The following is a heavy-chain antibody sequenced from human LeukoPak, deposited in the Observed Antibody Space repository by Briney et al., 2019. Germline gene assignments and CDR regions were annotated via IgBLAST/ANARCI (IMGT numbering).Heavy chain of an antibody. CDR2: ISSSGDNT. D-gene: IGHD3-22*01. Sequence: GGPLRLSCAASGFTFRSYAMSWVRQTPGKGLEWVSAISSSGDNTFYADSVKGRFTISRDNSKNTLYLQMNSLRAEDTAVYYCAKDRDSLDSSAFDYWGQGNLVTVSS. CDR3: AKDRDSLDSSAFDY. CDR1: GFTFRSYA. J-gene: IGHJ4*02. V-gene: IGHV3-23*01.